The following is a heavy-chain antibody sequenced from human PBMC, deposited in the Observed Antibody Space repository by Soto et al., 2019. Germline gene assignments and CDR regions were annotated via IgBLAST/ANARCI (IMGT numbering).Heavy chain of an antibody. CDR2: IMPIFRTP. D-gene: IGHD1-26*01. V-gene: IGHV1-69*12. Sequence: QVQLEQSGAEVKQPGSSVRVSCKASGGTFSNSAISWVRQAPGQGLEWMGGIMPIFRTPDYAQKFQGRVTISADESTSTAYMELNGLRSDDTAVYYCARDKERLQLGGSDYYMLDVWGQGTTVTVSS. J-gene: IGHJ6*02. CDR1: GGTFSNSA. CDR3: ARDKERLQLGGSDYYMLDV.